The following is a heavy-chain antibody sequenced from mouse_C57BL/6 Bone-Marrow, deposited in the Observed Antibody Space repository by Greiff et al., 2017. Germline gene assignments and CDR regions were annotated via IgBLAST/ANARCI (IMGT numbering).Heavy chain of an antibody. CDR2: FHPYNDGT. V-gene: IGHV1-47*01. CDR3: ARAVCGSSYWYVDV. J-gene: IGHJ1*03. CDR1: GYTFTTYP. Sequence: VQRVQSGAELVKPGASVKLSCKASGYTFTTYPIEWMKQNPGKSLEWIGSFHPYNDGTKYNEKFKGKATLTVEKSSSTVYLELSLLTADDSAVFYGARAVCGSSYWYVDVWGTGATVTV. D-gene: IGHD1-1*01.